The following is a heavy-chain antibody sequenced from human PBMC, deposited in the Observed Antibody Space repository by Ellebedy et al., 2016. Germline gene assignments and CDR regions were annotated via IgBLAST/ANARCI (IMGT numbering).Heavy chain of an antibody. CDR1: GFTFSNYL. V-gene: IGHV3-7*04. CDR2: MSQDGSEK. J-gene: IGHJ4*02. CDR3: ATDTGNFWSSDY. D-gene: IGHD1-7*01. Sequence: GESLKISXRGSGFTFSNYLMAWVRQAPGKGLEWVAHMSQDGSEKIYMDPVKGRFTISRDNAKNSLFLQMNSLRVEDTAVYYCATDTGNFWSSDYWGRGTLVTVSS.